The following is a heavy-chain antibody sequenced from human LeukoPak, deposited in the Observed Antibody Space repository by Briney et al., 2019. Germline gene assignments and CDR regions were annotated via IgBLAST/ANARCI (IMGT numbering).Heavy chain of an antibody. V-gene: IGHV1-18*01. Sequence: ASVKVSCKATSRISWVRQAPGQGLEWMGWIGTYGGDTYYAQKFEGRITVTTDTSTSTVYMELRNLRSDDTAVYYCARDLWNFYDDSGYNRDFDSWGQGTLVTVSS. D-gene: IGHD3-22*01. CDR1: TSR. CDR2: IGTYGGDT. CDR3: ARDLWNFYDDSGYNRDFDS. J-gene: IGHJ5*01.